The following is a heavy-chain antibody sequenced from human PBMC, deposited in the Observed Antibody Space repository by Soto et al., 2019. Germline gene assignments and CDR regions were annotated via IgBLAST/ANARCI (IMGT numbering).Heavy chain of an antibody. CDR3: ARTNYKDNSGCPQ. J-gene: IGHJ4*02. CDR1: GGSIRSDDSY. V-gene: IGHV4-30-4*01. D-gene: IGHD3-22*01. CDR2: IYFNGAT. Sequence: QVQLQESGPGLVEPSQTLSLTCTVSGGSIRSDDSYWSWIRQPPGKGLEWIGYIYFNGATYHNPSLKSRVTISLDTSRNQFSLKLSSVTAADTAVYYCARTNYKDNSGCPQWGQGTLVTVSS.